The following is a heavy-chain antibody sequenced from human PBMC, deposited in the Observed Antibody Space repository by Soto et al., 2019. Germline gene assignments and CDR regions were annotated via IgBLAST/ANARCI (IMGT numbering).Heavy chain of an antibody. D-gene: IGHD1-26*01. Sequence: PSETLSLTCAVSGGSISSSNWWSGGRQHPGKGLEGIGEIYHSGSTNYNPSLKSRLTISVDKSKNQFSLKLSSVTAADTAVYYCARDLGKGPFDYWGQGTLVTVS. CDR3: ARDLGKGPFDY. V-gene: IGHV4-4*02. CDR1: GGSISSSNW. J-gene: IGHJ4*02. CDR2: IYHSGST.